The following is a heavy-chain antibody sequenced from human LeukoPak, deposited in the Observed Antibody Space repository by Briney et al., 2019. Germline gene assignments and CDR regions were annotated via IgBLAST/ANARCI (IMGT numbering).Heavy chain of an antibody. Sequence: KPSETLSLTCTVSGGSISSSSYYWGWIRQPPGKGLEWIGSIYYSGSIYYNPSLKSRVTISVDTSKNQFSLKLSSVNAADTAVYYCARQRISCCYRDYWGQGTLVTVSS. J-gene: IGHJ4*02. CDR2: IYYSGSI. CDR1: GGSISSSSYY. CDR3: ARQRISCCYRDY. V-gene: IGHV4-39*01. D-gene: IGHD2-2*02.